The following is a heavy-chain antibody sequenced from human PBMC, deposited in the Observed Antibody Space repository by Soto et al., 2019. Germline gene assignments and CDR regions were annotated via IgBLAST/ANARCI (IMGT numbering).Heavy chain of an antibody. CDR2: IYPGASDT. V-gene: IGHV5-51*01. J-gene: IGHJ6*02. CDR3: VAYRGSLYYVMDG. Sequence: GESLKISCKASGYSFTSYWIGWVRQMPGKGLEWMGIIYPGASDTRYNPSFQGQVTISADKSIGTAYLQWSSLKASDTAMYFCVAYRGSLYYVMDGWGQGTTVTVS. D-gene: IGHD1-26*01. CDR1: GYSFTSYW.